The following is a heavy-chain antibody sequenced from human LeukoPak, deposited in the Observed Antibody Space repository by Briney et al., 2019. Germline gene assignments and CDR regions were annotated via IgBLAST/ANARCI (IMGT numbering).Heavy chain of an antibody. J-gene: IGHJ4*02. D-gene: IGHD3-22*01. CDR2: INDSGSI. Sequence: SETLSLTCAVYGGSFSGYYWIWIRQSPGKGLEWIGEINDSGSINYNPSLKSRVTISVDASKIQFSLKLSSVTAADTAVYYCATRGYYYVSDYWGQGTLVTVSS. V-gene: IGHV4-34*01. CDR1: GGSFSGYY. CDR3: ATRGYYYVSDY.